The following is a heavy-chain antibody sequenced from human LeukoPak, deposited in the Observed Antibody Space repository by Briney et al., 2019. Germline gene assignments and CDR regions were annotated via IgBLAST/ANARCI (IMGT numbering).Heavy chain of an antibody. Sequence: GASVKVSCKASGYTFTGYYMHWVRQAPGQGLEWMGWINPNSGGTNYAQKFQGRVTMTRDTSISTAYTELSRLRSDDTAVYYCAREGDTAMVNAFDIWGQGTMVTVSS. V-gene: IGHV1-2*02. CDR2: INPNSGGT. CDR1: GYTFTGYY. D-gene: IGHD5-18*01. CDR3: AREGDTAMVNAFDI. J-gene: IGHJ3*02.